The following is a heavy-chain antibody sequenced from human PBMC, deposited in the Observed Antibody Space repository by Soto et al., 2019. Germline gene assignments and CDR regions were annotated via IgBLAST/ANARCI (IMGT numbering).Heavy chain of an antibody. CDR3: ARSSLRFLEWLPWGPYNWFDP. D-gene: IGHD3-3*01. V-gene: IGHV4-59*01. J-gene: IGHJ5*02. CDR1: GGSISSYY. Sequence: SETLSLTCTVSGGSISSYYWSWIRQPPGKGLEWIGYIYYSGSTNYNPSLKSRVTISVDTSKNQFSLNLSSVTAADTAVYYCARSSLRFLEWLPWGPYNWFDPWGQGTLVTVSS. CDR2: IYYSGST.